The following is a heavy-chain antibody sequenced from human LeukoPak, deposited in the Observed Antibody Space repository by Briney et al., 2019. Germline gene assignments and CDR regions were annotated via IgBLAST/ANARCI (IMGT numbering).Heavy chain of an antibody. CDR1: GFIFSDYY. CDR3: ARVARYGDYIGGSDY. V-gene: IGHV3-11*04. J-gene: IGHJ4*02. D-gene: IGHD4-17*01. Sequence: GGSLRLSCAASGFIFSDYYMTWIRQATGKGLEWASYVTSSGGHMYYGDSAKGRFTISRDNAKNSLDLQMNSLRAEDTAVYYCARVARYGDYIGGSDYWGQGALVTVSS. CDR2: VTSSGGHM.